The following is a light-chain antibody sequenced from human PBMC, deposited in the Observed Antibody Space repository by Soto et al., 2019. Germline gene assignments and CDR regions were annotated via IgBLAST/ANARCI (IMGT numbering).Light chain of an antibody. CDR3: QKRSNLIT. Sequence: IVLTHCPSGRALAPGARSTLFSRASQSVSSYLALYQQKPGQAPRLLIYDASNRATGITARLSGSGSGTDFPLTISSLEPEDFEVYYCQKRSNLITVGQGTRLEIK. J-gene: IGKJ5*01. CDR1: QSVSSY. V-gene: IGKV3-11*01. CDR2: DAS.